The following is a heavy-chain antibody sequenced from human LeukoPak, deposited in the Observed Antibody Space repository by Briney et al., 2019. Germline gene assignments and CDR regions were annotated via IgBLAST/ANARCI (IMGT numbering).Heavy chain of an antibody. CDR2: ISGSGGST. CDR3: ARESFTLFGVIIT. CDR1: GFTFSNAW. V-gene: IGHV3-23*01. J-gene: IGHJ5*02. Sequence: PGGSLRLSCAASGFTFSNAWMNWVRQAPGKGLEWVSVISGSGGSTYYADSVKGRFTISRDNSKNTLYLQMNSLRAEDTAVYYCARESFTLFGVIITWGQGTLVTVSS. D-gene: IGHD3-3*01.